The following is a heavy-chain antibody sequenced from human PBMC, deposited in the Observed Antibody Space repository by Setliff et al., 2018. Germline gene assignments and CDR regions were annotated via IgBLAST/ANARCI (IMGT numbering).Heavy chain of an antibody. CDR2: ISGYNGYT. J-gene: IGHJ3*02. Sequence: ASVMVSCKAFGYTFAKYGTSWVRQAPGQGLEWMGWISGYNGYTVYAQKLQGRVTLTTDTSTGTAYMEVRSLRSDDTAQYYCVRDRAAIVVGPPTAAFDIWGQGTMVTVSS. CDR1: GYTFAKYG. D-gene: IGHD2-2*01. V-gene: IGHV1-18*01. CDR3: VRDRAAIVVGPPTAAFDI.